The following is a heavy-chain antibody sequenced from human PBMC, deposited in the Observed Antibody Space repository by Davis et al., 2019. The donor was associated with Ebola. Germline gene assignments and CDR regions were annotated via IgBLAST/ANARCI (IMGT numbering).Heavy chain of an antibody. D-gene: IGHD3-10*01. CDR3: ARTWFRDMGWFDP. CDR1: GFTFSSYG. Sequence: GGSLRLSCAASGFTFSSYGMHWVRQAPGKGLEWVAVIWYDGSNKYYADSVKGRFTISRDNSKNTLYLQMNSLRAEDTAVYYCARTWFRDMGWFDPWGQGTLVTVSS. J-gene: IGHJ5*02. V-gene: IGHV3-33*01. CDR2: IWYDGSNK.